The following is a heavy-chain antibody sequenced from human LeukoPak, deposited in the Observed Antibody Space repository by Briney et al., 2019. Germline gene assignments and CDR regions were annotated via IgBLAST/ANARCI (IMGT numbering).Heavy chain of an antibody. V-gene: IGHV3-23*01. CDR2: ISGSGGST. CDR1: GFTFSSYA. Sequence: GGSLRLSCAASGFTFSSYAMSWVRQAPGKGLEWVSAISGSGGSTYYADSVKGRFTISRDNSKNTLYLQVNSLRAEDTAAYYCAKDHSGSYYGYFDYWGQGTLVTVSS. D-gene: IGHD1-26*01. CDR3: AKDHSGSYYGYFDY. J-gene: IGHJ4*02.